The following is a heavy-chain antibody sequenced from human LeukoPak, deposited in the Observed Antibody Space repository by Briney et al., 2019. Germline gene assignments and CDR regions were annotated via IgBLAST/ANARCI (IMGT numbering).Heavy chain of an antibody. J-gene: IGHJ4*02. CDR2: ISSSGSAT. Sequence: PGGSLRLSCAASGSTLSDYYMSWIRQAPGKGLEWVSYISSSGSATYYADSVKGRFTISRDNPKNSLYLQMNSLRADDTAVYYCARESRYSHDYWGQGTLVTVSS. CDR1: GSTLSDYY. D-gene: IGHD5-18*01. CDR3: ARESRYSHDY. V-gene: IGHV3-11*04.